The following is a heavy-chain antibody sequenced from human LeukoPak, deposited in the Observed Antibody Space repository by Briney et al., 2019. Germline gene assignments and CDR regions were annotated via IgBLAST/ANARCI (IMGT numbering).Heavy chain of an antibody. D-gene: IGHD6-19*01. J-gene: IGHJ4*02. CDR2: INPSGGST. Sequence: ASVKVSCKASGYTFTSYYMHWVRQAPGQGLEWMGMINPSGGSTSYAQKFQGRVTMTRDTSTSTVYMELSSLRSEDTAVYYCARAATSSGWQKYYFDYWGQGTLVTVSS. CDR1: GYTFTSYY. CDR3: ARAATSSGWQKYYFDY. V-gene: IGHV1-46*01.